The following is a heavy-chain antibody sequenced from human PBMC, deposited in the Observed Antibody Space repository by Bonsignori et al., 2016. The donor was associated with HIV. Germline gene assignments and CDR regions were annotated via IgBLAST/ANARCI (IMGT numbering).Heavy chain of an antibody. CDR2: IYTSGST. CDR3: AREGPFTVTLDY. J-gene: IGHJ4*02. D-gene: IGHD4-17*01. Sequence: RQAPGKGLEWIGRIYTSGSTNYNPSLKSRVTMSVDTSKNQFSLKLSSVTAADTAVYYCAREGPFTVTLDYWGQGTLVTVSS. V-gene: IGHV4-4*07.